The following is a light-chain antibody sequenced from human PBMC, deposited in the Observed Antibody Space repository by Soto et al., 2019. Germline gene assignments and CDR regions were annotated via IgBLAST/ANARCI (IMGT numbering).Light chain of an antibody. CDR2: DAS. J-gene: IGKJ5*01. CDR1: QSVTSY. Sequence: IGLTHSPXALSWSXXXXAXLXXRASQSVTSYLAWYQQKPGQAPRLLIYDASNRATGIPARFSGSGSGTDFTLTISSLEPEDFAVYYCQQRNNWPSFGQGTRLEIK. CDR3: QQRNNWPS. V-gene: IGKV3-11*01.